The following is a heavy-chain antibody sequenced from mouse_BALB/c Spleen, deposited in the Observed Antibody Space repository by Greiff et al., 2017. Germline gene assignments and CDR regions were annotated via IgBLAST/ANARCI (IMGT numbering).Heavy chain of an antibody. CDR2: IYPGNSDT. CDR3: TREEDYYGSPYFDY. Sequence: VQLQQSGTVLARPGASVKMSCKASGYSFTSYWMHWVKQRPGQGLEWIGAIYPGNSDTSYNQKFKGKAKLTAVTSASTAYMELSSLTNEDSAVYYCTREEDYYGSPYFDYWGQGTTLTVSS. J-gene: IGHJ2*01. CDR1: GYSFTSYW. D-gene: IGHD1-1*02. V-gene: IGHV1-5*01.